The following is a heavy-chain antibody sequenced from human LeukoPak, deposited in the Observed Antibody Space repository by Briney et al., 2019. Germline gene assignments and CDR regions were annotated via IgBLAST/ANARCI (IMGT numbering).Heavy chain of an antibody. CDR1: GYTFTGYY. V-gene: IGHV1-2*02. J-gene: IGHJ4*02. CDR2: INHTSGDT. CDR3: ASMSRVVLTGFDS. D-gene: IGHD3-22*01. Sequence: ASVKVSCNASGYTFTGYYTHWGGQAAGQGLEWRGWINHTSGDTNYAEKFKGRVHTRRDTSIRKAYMELSRLRSDDTAVYSCASMSRVVLTGFDSWGQGTLVTVSS.